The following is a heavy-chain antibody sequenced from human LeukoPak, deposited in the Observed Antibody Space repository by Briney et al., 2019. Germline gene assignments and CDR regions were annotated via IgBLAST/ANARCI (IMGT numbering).Heavy chain of an antibody. V-gene: IGHV1-18*01. CDR1: GYTFSTYG. Sequence: EASVKVSCKTSGYTFSTYGLSWVRQAPGQGLEWTGWISGNSGKTHYAQKFQDRVALTTDTSSTTAFMELRSLRSDDTAMYYCARNAGSYFEFAPWGQGTLVTVSS. D-gene: IGHD1-26*01. CDR2: ISGNSGKT. CDR3: ARNAGSYFEFAP. J-gene: IGHJ5*02.